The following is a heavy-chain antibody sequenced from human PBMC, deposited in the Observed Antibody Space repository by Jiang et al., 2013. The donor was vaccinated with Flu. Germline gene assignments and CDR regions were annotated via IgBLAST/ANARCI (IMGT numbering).Heavy chain of an antibody. Sequence: GGSHPYLWYSKLRTEVPGRVTITADESTSTAYMELSSLRSEDTAVYYCASSYYDSSGYRFDAFDIWGQGTMVTVSS. D-gene: IGHD3-22*01. CDR2: SHPYLWYS. CDR3: ASSYYDSSGYRFDAFDI. V-gene: IGHV1-69*01. J-gene: IGHJ3*02.